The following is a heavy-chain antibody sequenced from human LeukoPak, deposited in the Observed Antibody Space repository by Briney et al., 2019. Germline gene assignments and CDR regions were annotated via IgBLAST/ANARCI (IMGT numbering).Heavy chain of an antibody. CDR1: GLTVSSSY. CDR2: IYNDGST. CDR3: AKDQGVHWFDP. D-gene: IGHD3-10*01. Sequence: PGGSLRLSCAASGLTVSSSYMSWVRQAPGKGLEWVSIIYNDGSTYYADSMKGRFTISRDNSKNTLYLQVNSLRAEDTAIYYCAKDQGVHWFDPWGQGTLVIVSS. J-gene: IGHJ5*02. V-gene: IGHV3-53*01.